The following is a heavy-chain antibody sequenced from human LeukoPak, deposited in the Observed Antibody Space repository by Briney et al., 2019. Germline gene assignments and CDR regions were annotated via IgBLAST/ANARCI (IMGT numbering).Heavy chain of an antibody. V-gene: IGHV4-61*01. J-gene: IGHJ6*03. D-gene: IGHD3-3*01. CDR2: IYYSGST. Sequence: PSEILSLTCTVSGGSISSGSYYWSWIRQPPGKGLEWIGYIYYSGSTNYNPSLKSRVTISVDTSKNQFSLKLSSVTAADTAVYYCARTPCDFCSAGGAVPNYYYMDVWGKGTTVTVSS. CDR1: GGSISSGSYY. CDR3: ARTPCDFCSAGGAVPNYYYMDV.